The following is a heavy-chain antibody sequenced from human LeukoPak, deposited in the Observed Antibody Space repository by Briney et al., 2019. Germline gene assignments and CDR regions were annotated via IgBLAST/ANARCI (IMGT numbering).Heavy chain of an antibody. CDR1: GGSISSSSYY. Sequence: SETLSLTCTVSGGSISSSSYYWGWIRQPPGKGLEWIGSIYHSGSTYYNPSLKSRVTISVDTSKNQFSLKLSSVTAADTAVYYCAREDSIGSGWFWGQGTLVTVSS. D-gene: IGHD6-19*01. CDR2: IYHSGST. V-gene: IGHV4-39*07. CDR3: AREDSIGSGWF. J-gene: IGHJ4*02.